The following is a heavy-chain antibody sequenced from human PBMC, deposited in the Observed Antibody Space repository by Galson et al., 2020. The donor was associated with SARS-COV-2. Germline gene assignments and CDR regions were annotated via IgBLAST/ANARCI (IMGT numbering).Heavy chain of an antibody. CDR1: GYTFTSHG. J-gene: IGHJ4*02. CDR3: AREFWYFATGSEY. D-gene: IGHD3-10*01. Sequence: ASVKVSCKASGYTFTSHGINWVRQAPGQGLEWMGWINTNNGDTYYAPKVQGRITMTTDTSTSTAYMELRGLRSDDTAVYYCAREFWYFATGSEYGGQGTLVTVSS. CDR2: INTNNGDT. V-gene: IGHV1-18*01.